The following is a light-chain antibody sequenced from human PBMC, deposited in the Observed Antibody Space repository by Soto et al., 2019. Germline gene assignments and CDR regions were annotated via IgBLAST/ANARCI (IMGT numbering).Light chain of an antibody. Sequence: EVVMTPSPGTLSVSLLEIASLSCSASQSVDGYLAWYQQKPGQAPRLLIYGASTRATGVTARFRGGGSGTEFTLTISSLQSEDSAVYYCQQYHKWPPINFGQGTRLEI. CDR1: QSVDGY. CDR2: GAS. J-gene: IGKJ5*01. V-gene: IGKV3-15*01. CDR3: QQYHKWPPIN.